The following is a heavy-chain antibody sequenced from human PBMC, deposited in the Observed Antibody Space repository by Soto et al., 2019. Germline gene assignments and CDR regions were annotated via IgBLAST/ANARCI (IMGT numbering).Heavy chain of an antibody. CDR1: GFTFSSYA. J-gene: IGHJ6*02. Sequence: PGGSLRLSCAASGFTFSSYAMHWVRQAPGKGLEWVAVISYDGSNKYYADSVKGRFTISRDNSENTLYLQMNSLRAEDTAVYYCARDSPCITMVRETAIYYGMDVWGQGTTVTVSS. CDR2: ISYDGSNK. CDR3: ARDSPCITMVRETAIYYGMDV. D-gene: IGHD3-10*01. V-gene: IGHV3-30-3*01.